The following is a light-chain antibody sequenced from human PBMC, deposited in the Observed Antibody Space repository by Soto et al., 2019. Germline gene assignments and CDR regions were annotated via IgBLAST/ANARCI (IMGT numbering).Light chain of an antibody. CDR3: QQYGSSPLT. V-gene: IGKV3D-20*01. CDR1: QSVSNSY. J-gene: IGKJ4*01. Sequence: EIVLTQSPATLSLSPGERATLSCGASQSVSNSYLAWCQQKPGLAPRLLIYDASSRATGIPDRFSGSGSGTDFTLTISRLEPEDFAVYYCQQYGSSPLTFGGGTKVEIK. CDR2: DAS.